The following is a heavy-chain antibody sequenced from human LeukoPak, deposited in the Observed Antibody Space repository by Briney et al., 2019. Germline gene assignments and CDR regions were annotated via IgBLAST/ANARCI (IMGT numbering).Heavy chain of an antibody. V-gene: IGHV4-31*03. Sequence: SQTLSLTCTVSGGSISSGGYYWSWIRQHPEKGLEWIGYIYYSGSTYYNPSLKSRVTISVDTSKNQFSLKLSSVTAADTAVYYCARVGRYFDWFYDYWGQGTLVTVSS. CDR1: GGSISSGGYY. CDR2: IYYSGST. D-gene: IGHD3-9*01. CDR3: ARVGRYFDWFYDY. J-gene: IGHJ4*02.